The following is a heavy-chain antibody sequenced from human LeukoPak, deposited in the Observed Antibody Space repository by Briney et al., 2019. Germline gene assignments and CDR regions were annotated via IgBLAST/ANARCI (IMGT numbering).Heavy chain of an antibody. V-gene: IGHV4-59*01. CDR1: GGSISCYY. J-gene: IGHJ4*02. Sequence: SESLSLTCTGSGGSISCYYWSWIRQPPGKGLEWIGYIYYSGSTNYNPSLKSRVTISVDASKNQFSLKLSSVTAADTAVYYCARSAAHDYFDYRGQGTLVTVSS. CDR2: IYYSGST. D-gene: IGHD6-13*01. CDR3: ARSAAHDYFDY.